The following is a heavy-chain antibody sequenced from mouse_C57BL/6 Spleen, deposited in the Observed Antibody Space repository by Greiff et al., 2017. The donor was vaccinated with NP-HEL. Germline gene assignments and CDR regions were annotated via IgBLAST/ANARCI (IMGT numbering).Heavy chain of an antibody. Sequence: EVKVVESGGGLVKPGGSLKLSCAASGFTFSSYAMSWVRQTPEKRLEWVATISDGGSYTYYPDNVKGRFTISRDNAKNNLYLQMSHLKSEDTAMYYCARDDSILAWFAYWGQGTLVTVSA. CDR2: ISDGGSYT. V-gene: IGHV5-4*01. D-gene: IGHD2-10*02. J-gene: IGHJ3*01. CDR1: GFTFSSYA. CDR3: ARDDSILAWFAY.